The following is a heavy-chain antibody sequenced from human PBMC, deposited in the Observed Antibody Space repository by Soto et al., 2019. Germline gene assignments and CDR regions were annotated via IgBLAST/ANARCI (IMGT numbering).Heavy chain of an antibody. CDR1: GYSFTSYW. V-gene: IGHV5-51*01. J-gene: IGHJ6*02. D-gene: IGHD3-3*01. CDR2: IYPGDSDT. CDR3: ARHRGGITIFGVVITQAYGMDV. Sequence: PGESLKISCKGSGYSFTSYWIGWVRQMPGKGLEWMGIIYPGDSDTRYSPSFQGQVTISADKSISTAYLQWSSLKASDTAMYYCARHRGGITIFGVVITQAYGMDVWGQGTTVTVSS.